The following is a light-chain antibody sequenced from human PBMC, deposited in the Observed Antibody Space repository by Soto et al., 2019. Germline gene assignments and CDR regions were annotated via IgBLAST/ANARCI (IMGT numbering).Light chain of an antibody. CDR1: SSDVGGYNY. Sequence: QSALTQPASVSGSPGQSITISCTGTSSDVGGYNYVSWYQQHPGKAPKLMIYDVSNRSSGVSNRFSGSKSGNTASLTISGLQAEDEADYYCSSYTSSSTLPSYVFGTGTKVTVL. CDR3: SSYTSSSTLPSYV. CDR2: DVS. V-gene: IGLV2-14*01. J-gene: IGLJ1*01.